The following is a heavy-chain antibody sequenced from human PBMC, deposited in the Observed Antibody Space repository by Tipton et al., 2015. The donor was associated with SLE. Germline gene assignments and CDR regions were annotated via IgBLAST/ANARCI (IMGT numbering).Heavy chain of an antibody. D-gene: IGHD1-20*01. CDR1: GGSISSSSYY. CDR2: IYYSGST. V-gene: IGHV4-39*01. J-gene: IGHJ4*02. CDR3: ASLAWGNTITD. Sequence: TLSLTCTVSGGSISSSSYYWGWIRQPPGKGLEWIGSIYYSGSTYYNPSLKSRVTISVDTSKNQFSLKLSSVTAADTAVYYCASLAWGNTITDWGQGTLVTVSS.